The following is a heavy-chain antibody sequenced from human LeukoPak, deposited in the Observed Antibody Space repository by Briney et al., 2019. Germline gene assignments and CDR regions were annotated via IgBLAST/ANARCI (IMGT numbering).Heavy chain of an antibody. CDR3: ARDSGTTGEVKFDP. CDR1: GGSFSGYY. J-gene: IGHJ5*02. Sequence: PSETLSLTCAVYGGSFSGYYWTWIRQPPGKGLEWIGEINHSGSTNYNPSLKSRVTISVDTSKNQFSLKLSSVTAADTAVYYCARDSGTTGEVKFDPWGQGTLVTVSS. V-gene: IGHV4-34*01. D-gene: IGHD3-10*01. CDR2: INHSGST.